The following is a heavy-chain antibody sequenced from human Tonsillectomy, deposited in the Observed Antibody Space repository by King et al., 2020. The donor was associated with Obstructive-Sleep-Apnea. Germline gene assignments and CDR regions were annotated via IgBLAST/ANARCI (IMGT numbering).Heavy chain of an antibody. V-gene: IGHV4-59*01. CDR2: IYYSGST. Sequence: QLQESGPGLVKPSETLSLTCTVSDGSISNYYWTWIRQPPGKGLEWIGYIYYSGSTNVNPSLKSRVTVSVDTSKNQLSLNLTSVTAADTAVYYCARGVPRSKLESGWAPFDIWGQGTMVTVSS. J-gene: IGHJ3*02. D-gene: IGHD6-19*01. CDR1: DGSISNYY. CDR3: ARGVPRSKLESGWAPFDI.